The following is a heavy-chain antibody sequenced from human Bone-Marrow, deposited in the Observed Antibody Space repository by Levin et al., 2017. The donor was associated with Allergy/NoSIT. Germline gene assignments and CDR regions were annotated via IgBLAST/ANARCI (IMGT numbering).Heavy chain of an antibody. J-gene: IGHJ3*02. Sequence: GESLKISCSASGFTFSSYAMHWVRQAPGKGLEYVSAISSNGGSTYYADSVKGRFTISRDNSKNTLYLQMSSLRAEDTAVYYCVTDVDIVATARAHAFDSWGQGTMVTVSS. CDR1: GFTFSSYA. D-gene: IGHD5-12*01. CDR2: ISSNGGST. V-gene: IGHV3-64D*06. CDR3: VTDVDIVATARAHAFDS.